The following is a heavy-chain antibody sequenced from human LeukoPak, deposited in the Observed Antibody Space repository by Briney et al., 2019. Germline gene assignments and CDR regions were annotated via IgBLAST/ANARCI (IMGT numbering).Heavy chain of an antibody. D-gene: IGHD3-22*01. CDR2: INWNGGST. J-gene: IGHJ4*02. V-gene: IGHV3-20*04. CDR3: AREVSGGYYDSSGYIY. CDR1: GFTFDDYG. Sequence: PGGSLRLSCAASGFTFDDYGMSWVRQAPGKGLEWVSGINWNGGSTGYADSVKGRFTISRDNAKNSLYLQVNSLRAEDTALYYCAREVSGGYYDSSGYIYWGQGTLVTVSS.